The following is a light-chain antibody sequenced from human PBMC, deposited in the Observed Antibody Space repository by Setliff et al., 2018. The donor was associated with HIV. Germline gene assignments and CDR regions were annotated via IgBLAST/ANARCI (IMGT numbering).Light chain of an antibody. V-gene: IGLV2-14*03. CDR3: ASYANSDVFI. J-gene: IGLJ1*01. CDR2: DVS. Sequence: ALTQPASVSGSPGQSITVSCTGTSSDVGAFDFVSWYRQHPGKAPKLMIYDVSNRPSGVSNRFSGSKSGNTASLTISGLQAEDEADYYCASYANSDVFIFGTGTKVTVL. CDR1: SSDVGAFDF.